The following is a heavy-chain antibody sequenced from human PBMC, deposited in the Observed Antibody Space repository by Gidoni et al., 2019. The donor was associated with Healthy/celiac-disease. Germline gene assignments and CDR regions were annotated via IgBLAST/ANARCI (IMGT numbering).Heavy chain of an antibody. CDR3: ARERRCSGGSCLLIGYYYMDV. CDR1: GGTVSSYA. V-gene: IGHV1-69*01. D-gene: IGHD2-15*01. Sequence: QVQLVQSGAEVKKPGSAVKVSCKAAGGTVSSYAIKRKRQAPGQGLEWMGGIIPIFVTAHYAQKFQGRVTITADESTSTAYMELSSLRSEDTAVYYCARERRCSGGSCLLIGYYYMDVWGKGTTVTVSS. J-gene: IGHJ6*03. CDR2: IIPIFVTA.